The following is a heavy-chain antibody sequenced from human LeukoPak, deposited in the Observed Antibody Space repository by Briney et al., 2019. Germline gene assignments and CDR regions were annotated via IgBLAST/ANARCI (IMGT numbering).Heavy chain of an antibody. V-gene: IGHV3-53*01. D-gene: IGHD2-15*01. Sequence: GGSLRLSCAVSGFPVSGDYMTWVRQAPGKGLGWVSVMYSGGATYYADSVKGRFTISRDNSKNTLFLQMNSLRAEDTAIYYCTKAPIVSCSGAFCYPFDSWGQGTLVTVSS. CDR1: GFPVSGDY. CDR2: MYSGGAT. CDR3: TKAPIVSCSGAFCYPFDS. J-gene: IGHJ4*02.